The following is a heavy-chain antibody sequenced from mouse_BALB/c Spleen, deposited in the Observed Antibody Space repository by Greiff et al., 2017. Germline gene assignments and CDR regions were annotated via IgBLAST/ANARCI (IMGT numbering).Heavy chain of an antibody. CDR1: GYTFTDYA. D-gene: IGHD1-1*01. CDR2: ISTYYGDA. CDR3: ARSITTVVNYYAMDY. V-gene: IGHV1S137*01. Sequence: QVQLKESGAELVRPGVSVKISCKGSGYTFTDYAMHWVKQSHAKSLEWIGVISTYYGDASYNQKFKGKATMTVDKSSSTAYMELARLTSEDSAIYYCARSITTVVNYYAMDYWGQGTSVTVSS. J-gene: IGHJ4*01.